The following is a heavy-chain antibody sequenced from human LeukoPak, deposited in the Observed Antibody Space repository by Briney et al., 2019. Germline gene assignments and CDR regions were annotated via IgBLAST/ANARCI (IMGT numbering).Heavy chain of an antibody. D-gene: IGHD4-23*01. CDR2: IIPIFGTA. Sequence: GASVKVSCKASGGTFSSYAISWVRQAPGQGLEWMGGIIPIFGTANYAQKFQGRVTITADESTSTAYMGLSSLRSEDTAVYYCARDGRPETTVVNWYFDLWGRGTLVTVSS. CDR3: ARDGRPETTVVNWYFDL. CDR1: GGTFSSYA. V-gene: IGHV1-69*01. J-gene: IGHJ2*01.